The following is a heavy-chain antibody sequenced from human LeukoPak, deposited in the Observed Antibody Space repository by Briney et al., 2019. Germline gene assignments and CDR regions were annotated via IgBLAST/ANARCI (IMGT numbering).Heavy chain of an antibody. Sequence: KPSETLSLTCTVSGGSISSSSYYWGWIRQPPGKGLEWIGSIYYSGSTYYNPSLKSRVTISVDTSKNQSSLKLSSVTAADTAVYYCARLRSLVPAAIRVHYYMDVWGKGTTVTVSS. J-gene: IGHJ6*03. CDR2: IYYSGST. V-gene: IGHV4-39*01. D-gene: IGHD2-2*02. CDR3: ARLRSLVPAAIRVHYYMDV. CDR1: GGSISSSSYY.